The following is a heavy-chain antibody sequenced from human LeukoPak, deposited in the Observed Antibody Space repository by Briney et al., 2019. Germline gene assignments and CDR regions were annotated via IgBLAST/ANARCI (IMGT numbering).Heavy chain of an antibody. CDR1: GYTFTSYA. CDR2: VNAGNGNT. CDR3: ARGSTLLLWFGESDY. J-gene: IGHJ4*02. Sequence: ASVKVSCEASGYTFTSYAMHWVRQAPGQRLEWMGWVNAGNGNTKYSQKFQGRVTITRDTSASTAYMELSSLRSEDTAVYYCARGSTLLLWFGESDYWGQGTLVTVSS. D-gene: IGHD3-10*01. V-gene: IGHV1-3*01.